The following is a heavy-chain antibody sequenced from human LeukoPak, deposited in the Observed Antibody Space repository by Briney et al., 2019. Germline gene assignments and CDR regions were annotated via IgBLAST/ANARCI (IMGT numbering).Heavy chain of an antibody. CDR1: GGSISSYY. CDR3: ARTQPFGYSYGPYFDY. D-gene: IGHD5-18*01. Sequence: SETLSLTCTVSGGSISSYYWSWIRQSPGKGLEWIGYIYYNGNTDYNPSLKSRVTISVDTSENQFSLKLSSVTAADTAVYYCARTQPFGYSYGPYFDYWGQGTLVTVSS. CDR2: IYYNGNT. V-gene: IGHV4-59*08. J-gene: IGHJ4*02.